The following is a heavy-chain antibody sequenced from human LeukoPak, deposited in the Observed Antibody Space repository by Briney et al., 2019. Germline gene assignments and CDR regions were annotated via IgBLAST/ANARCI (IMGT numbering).Heavy chain of an antibody. J-gene: IGHJ4*02. CDR2: ISYDGSNK. D-gene: IGHD6-19*01. CDR1: GFTFSGYG. V-gene: IGHV3-30*18. CDR3: AKAAALAEAGSGLFDY. Sequence: PGRSLRLSCAASGFTFSGYGIHWVRQAPGKGLEWVALISYDGSNKYYADSVKGRFTVSRDNSKNTLYLQMNSLRGEDTAVYYCAKAAALAEAGSGLFDYWGQGTLVTVSS.